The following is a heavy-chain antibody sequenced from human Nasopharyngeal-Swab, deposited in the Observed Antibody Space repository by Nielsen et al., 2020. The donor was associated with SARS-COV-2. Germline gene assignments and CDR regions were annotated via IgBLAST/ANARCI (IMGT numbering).Heavy chain of an antibody. CDR1: GYTFTTYG. J-gene: IGHJ5*02. CDR3: ARDRGNWFDP. V-gene: IGHV1-18*01. Sequence: ASVKVSCKASGYTFTTYGISWVRQAPGQGLEWMGWVSANSGNTYYAQKFQGRVAMTRDTSMSTAHMDLRSLGSDDTAVYYCARDRGNWFDPWGQGTLVTVSS. D-gene: IGHD3-10*01. CDR2: VSANSGNT.